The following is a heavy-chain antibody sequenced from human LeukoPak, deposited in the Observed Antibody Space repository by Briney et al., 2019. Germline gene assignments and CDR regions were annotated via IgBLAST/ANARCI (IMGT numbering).Heavy chain of an antibody. D-gene: IGHD3-10*01. CDR1: GGSISSGGYY. Sequence: PSETLSLTCTVSGGSISSGGYYWSWIRQHPGKGLEWIGYIYYSGRTYYNPSLESRVTISVDTSKNQFSLKLSSVTAADTAVYYCAREVRGVLNYYFDYWGQGTLVTVSS. CDR2: IYYSGRT. CDR3: AREVRGVLNYYFDY. J-gene: IGHJ4*02. V-gene: IGHV4-31*03.